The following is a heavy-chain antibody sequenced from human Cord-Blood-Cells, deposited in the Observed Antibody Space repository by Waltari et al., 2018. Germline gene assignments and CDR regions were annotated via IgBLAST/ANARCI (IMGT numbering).Heavy chain of an antibody. CDR2: ISSSGSTI. Sequence: EVQLVASGGGLVQPGGSLSPSCAASGFTFSSYEMNWVRQAPGKGLEWVSYISSSGSTIYYADSVKGRFTISRDNAKNSLYLQMNSLRAEDTAVYYCASYTAFDIWGQGTMVTVSS. J-gene: IGHJ3*02. CDR1: GFTFSSYE. CDR3: ASYTAFDI. V-gene: IGHV3-48*03.